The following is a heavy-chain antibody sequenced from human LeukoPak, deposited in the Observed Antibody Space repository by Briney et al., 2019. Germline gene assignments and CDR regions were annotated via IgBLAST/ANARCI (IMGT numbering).Heavy chain of an antibody. V-gene: IGHV5-51*01. CDR2: IYPGDSDT. CDR3: ARSYDSSGYLLTY. J-gene: IGHJ4*02. CDR1: GYSFTSYW. Sequence: GESLKISCKGSGYSFTSYWIGWVRQMPGKGLEWMGIIYPGDSDTRYSPSFQGQVTISADKSISTAYLQRSSLKASDTAMYYCARSYDSSGYLLTYWGQGTLVTVSS. D-gene: IGHD3-22*01.